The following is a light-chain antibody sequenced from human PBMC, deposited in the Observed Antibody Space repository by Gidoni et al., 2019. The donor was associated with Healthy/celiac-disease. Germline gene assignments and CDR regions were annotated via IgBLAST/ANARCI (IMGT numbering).Light chain of an antibody. J-gene: IGKJ2*01. Sequence: DIKMTQSPSTLSASVGDIGTITCRASQSISSWLSWYKQKPGNAPKLLIYKASSLESGVPSRFSGSGSGTEFTLTISSLQPDDFATYYCQQYNSYSYPFGQGTKLEIK. V-gene: IGKV1-5*03. CDR1: QSISSW. CDR2: KAS. CDR3: QQYNSYSYP.